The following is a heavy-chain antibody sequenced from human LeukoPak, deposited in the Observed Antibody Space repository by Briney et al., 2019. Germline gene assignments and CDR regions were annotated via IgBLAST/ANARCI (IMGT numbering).Heavy chain of an antibody. CDR3: VRDLNWAFDY. J-gene: IGHJ4*02. D-gene: IGHD3-16*01. V-gene: IGHV3-48*01. CDR2: IRDEGDGT. Sequence: GGSLRLSCAASGFTLNKYPMNWVRQAPGKGMEWISSIRDEGDGTTYADSVKGRFTISRDNAKNSLYLQINSLRAEDTAVYYCVRDLNWAFDYWGQGTLVTVSS. CDR1: GFTLNKYP.